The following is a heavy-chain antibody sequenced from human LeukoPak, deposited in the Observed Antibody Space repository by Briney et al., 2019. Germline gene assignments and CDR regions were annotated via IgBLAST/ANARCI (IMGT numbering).Heavy chain of an antibody. D-gene: IGHD2-2*01. Sequence: GGSLRLSCAASGFTFSSYGMHWVRQAPGKGLEWVAFIRYDGSNKYYADSVKGRFTISRDNSKNTLYLQMNSLRAEDTAVYYCAKVSVVPAAIGAGGGYWGQGTLVTVSS. CDR1: GFTFSSYG. CDR3: AKVSVVPAAIGAGGGY. CDR2: IRYDGSNK. V-gene: IGHV3-30*02. J-gene: IGHJ4*02.